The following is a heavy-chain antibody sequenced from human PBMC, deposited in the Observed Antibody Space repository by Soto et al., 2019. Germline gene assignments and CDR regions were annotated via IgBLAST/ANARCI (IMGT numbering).Heavy chain of an antibody. D-gene: IGHD3-10*01. CDR1: GYTFTSYA. CDR2: IIPIFGTA. CDR3: ASWGEYGGRAAFDI. Sequence: GASVKVSCKASGYTFTSYAISWVRQAPGQGLEWMGGIIPIFGTANYAQKFQGRVTITADESTSTAYMELSSLRSEDTAVYYCASWGEYGGRAAFDIWGQGTMVTVS. J-gene: IGHJ3*02. V-gene: IGHV1-69*13.